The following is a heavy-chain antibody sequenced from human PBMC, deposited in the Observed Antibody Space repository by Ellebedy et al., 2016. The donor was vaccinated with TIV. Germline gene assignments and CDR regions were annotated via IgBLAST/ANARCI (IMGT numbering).Heavy chain of an antibody. D-gene: IGHD1-26*01. CDR1: GFTFSSYS. Sequence: GESLKISCSASGFTFSSYSMHWVRQAPGKGLVWVSRIRNDGSVTTYADSVKGRFTISRDNAKNSLYLQMNSLRAEDTAIYYCARGGRGATTSGAFDIWGQGTMVTVSS. V-gene: IGHV3-74*01. CDR3: ARGGRGATTSGAFDI. CDR2: IRNDGSVT. J-gene: IGHJ3*02.